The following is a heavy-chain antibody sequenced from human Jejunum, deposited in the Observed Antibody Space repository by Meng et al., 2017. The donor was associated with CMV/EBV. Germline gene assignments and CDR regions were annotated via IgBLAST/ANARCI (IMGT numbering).Heavy chain of an antibody. J-gene: IGHJ4*02. V-gene: IGHV3-30-3*01. Sequence: QVQWVESGGGVVQPGRSQTLSCAASGFTFSTYAMHWVRQAPGKGLEWVAVVSNDGSEKYYADYVKGRFTSSRDSSTNTVYLQMNSLRADDTAVYYCARGGLTGIFDYWGQGTLVTVSS. CDR3: ARGGLTGIFDY. CDR1: GFTFSTYA. CDR2: VSNDGSEK. D-gene: IGHD6-13*01.